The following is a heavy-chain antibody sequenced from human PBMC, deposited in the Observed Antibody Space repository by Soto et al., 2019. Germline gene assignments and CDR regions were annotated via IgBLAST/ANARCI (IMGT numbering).Heavy chain of an antibody. CDR1: GFSFSNAW. CDR2: IKRKIDGEAT. Sequence: EVQLVESGGGLVKPGGSLRLSCAGSGFSFSNAWMNWVRQAPGKGLELVGRIKRKIDGEATDYAAPVKGRFNVSRDDSQSAVDLHKTSLKVDDTAVYYCTTGSVEGVWGQGTTVTVSS. V-gene: IGHV3-15*07. D-gene: IGHD2-15*01. CDR3: TTGSVEGV. J-gene: IGHJ6*02.